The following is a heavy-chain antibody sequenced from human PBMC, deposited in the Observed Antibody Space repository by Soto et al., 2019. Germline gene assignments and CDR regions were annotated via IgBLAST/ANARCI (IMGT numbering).Heavy chain of an antibody. J-gene: IGHJ5*02. CDR1: GGSIGSYY. V-gene: IGHV4-59*01. Sequence: QVQLQESGPGLVKPSETLSLTCTVSGGSIGSYYWSWIRQPPGKGLEWIGYIYYSGSTNYNPSLKSRVTISVDTSKNQFSLKLSSVTAADTAVYYCAREFFGAGNWFDPWGQGTLVTVSS. CDR2: IYYSGST. D-gene: IGHD3-3*01. CDR3: AREFFGAGNWFDP.